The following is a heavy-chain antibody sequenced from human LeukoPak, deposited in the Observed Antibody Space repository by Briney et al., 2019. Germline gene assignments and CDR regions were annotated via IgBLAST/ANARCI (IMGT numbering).Heavy chain of an antibody. J-gene: IGHJ3*01. CDR3: ARVFGQWLVSFDV. CDR1: GFTFSSYG. CDR2: ISGSGGST. D-gene: IGHD6-19*01. Sequence: GGSLRLSCAASGFTFSSYGMSWVRQAPGKGLEWVSAISGSGGSTYYADSVKGRFTISRDNSKNTLYLQMNSLRADDTAVYYCARVFGQWLVSFDVWCRGTMVTVSS. V-gene: IGHV3-23*01.